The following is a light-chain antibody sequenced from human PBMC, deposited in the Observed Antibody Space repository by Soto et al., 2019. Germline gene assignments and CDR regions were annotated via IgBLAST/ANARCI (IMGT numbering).Light chain of an antibody. V-gene: IGLV2-14*01. J-gene: IGLJ3*02. CDR2: DVS. Sequence: QSVLTQPASVSGAPGQTITISCTGTSCDVGGYNYVSWYQQHPGKAPKLMIYDVSNRPSGVSNRFSGSKSGNTASLTISGLQAEDEADYYCSSYTSINTRVFGGGTKLTVL. CDR3: SSYTSINTRV. CDR1: SCDVGGYNY.